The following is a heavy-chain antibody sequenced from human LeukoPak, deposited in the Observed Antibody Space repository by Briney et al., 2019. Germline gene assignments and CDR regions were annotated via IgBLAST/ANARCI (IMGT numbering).Heavy chain of an antibody. CDR3: ARASPYRDGYNTAVDY. V-gene: IGHV1-2*02. CDR1: GYTFTGYY. Sequence: ASVKVSCKASGYTFTGYYMHWVRQAPGQGLEWMGWINPNSGGTNYAQKFQGRVTMTRDTSISTAYMELSRLRSEDTAVYYCARASPYRDGYNTAVDYWGQGTLVTVSS. J-gene: IGHJ4*02. CDR2: INPNSGGT. D-gene: IGHD5-24*01.